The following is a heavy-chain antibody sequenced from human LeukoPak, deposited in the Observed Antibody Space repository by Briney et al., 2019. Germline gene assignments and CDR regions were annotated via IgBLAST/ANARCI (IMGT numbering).Heavy chain of an antibody. CDR3: ATGGRGDF. CDR2: IKRKSDGGTT. CDR1: GFTFSNYD. J-gene: IGHJ4*02. D-gene: IGHD2-15*01. V-gene: IGHV3-15*01. Sequence: GGSLRLSCAASGFTFSNYDMSWVRQAPGKGLEWIGLIKRKSDGGTTEYAAPMKGRFTISRDDSKDTLYLQIDSLKTEDTAVYYCATGGRGDFWGQGTLVTVSS.